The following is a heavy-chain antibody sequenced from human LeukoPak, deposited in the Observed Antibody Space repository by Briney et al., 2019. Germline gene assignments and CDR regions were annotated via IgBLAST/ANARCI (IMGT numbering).Heavy chain of an antibody. CDR3: AKDLGVPAASDY. CDR1: GFTFSSYA. Sequence: GGSLRLSCAASGFTFSSYAMSWVRQAPGKGLEWLSGISGSGGGTYYADSVKGRFTISRDNSKNTVFLQMNSLRAEDTALYYCAKDLGVPAASDYWGQGTLVTVSS. V-gene: IGHV3-23*01. CDR2: ISGSGGGT. D-gene: IGHD2-2*01. J-gene: IGHJ4*02.